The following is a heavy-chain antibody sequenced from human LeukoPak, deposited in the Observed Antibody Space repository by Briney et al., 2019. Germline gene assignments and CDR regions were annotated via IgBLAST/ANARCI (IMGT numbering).Heavy chain of an antibody. J-gene: IGHJ4*02. Sequence: GGSLRLSCAASGFTFSSYGMHWVRQAPGKGLEWVAIIWSDGSNQYYADSVKGRLTISKDTFKNTVYLQMNSLRAEDTAVYYCAKDYRSGAFDYWGQGTLVTVSS. CDR2: IWSDGSNQ. V-gene: IGHV3-33*06. D-gene: IGHD3-10*01. CDR3: AKDYRSGAFDY. CDR1: GFTFSSYG.